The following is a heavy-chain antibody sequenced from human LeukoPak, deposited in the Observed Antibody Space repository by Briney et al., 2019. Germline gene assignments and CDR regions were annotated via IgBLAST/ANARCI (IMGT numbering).Heavy chain of an antibody. Sequence: GGSLRLSCAASGFTVSSNYMSWVRQAPGKGLEWVSVIYSGGSTYYADSVKGRFTISRDNSKNTLYLQMNSLRAEDTAVYYCARGPPSLLLWFGELLNWGQGTLVTVSS. CDR1: GFTVSSNY. CDR2: IYSGGST. J-gene: IGHJ4*02. CDR3: ARGPPSLLLWFGELLN. V-gene: IGHV3-53*05. D-gene: IGHD3-10*01.